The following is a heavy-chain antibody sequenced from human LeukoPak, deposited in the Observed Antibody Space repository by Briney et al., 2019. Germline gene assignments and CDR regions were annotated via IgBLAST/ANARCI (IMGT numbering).Heavy chain of an antibody. CDR2: IKQDGSEK. Sequence: PGGSLRLSRAASGFTFSNYWMSWVRQAPGKGLEWVANIKQDGSEKYYVDSVKGRFTVSRDSAKNSLYLQMNSLRAEDTAVYYCAKDGYWGQGTLVTVSS. J-gene: IGHJ4*02. V-gene: IGHV3-7*03. CDR3: AKDGY. CDR1: GFTFSNYW.